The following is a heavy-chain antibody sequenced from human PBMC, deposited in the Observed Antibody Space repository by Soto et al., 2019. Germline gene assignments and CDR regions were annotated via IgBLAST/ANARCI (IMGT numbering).Heavy chain of an antibody. CDR1: GFTFSSYA. J-gene: IGHJ6*01. CDR2: ISYDGSNK. Sequence: GGSLRLSCAASGFTFSSYAMHWVRQAPGKGLEWVAVISYDGSNKYYADSVKGRFTISRDNSKNTLYLQMNSLRAEDTAVYYCARLSLRFLECLTNYYYYYGTDVWGQGTTATVSS. CDR3: ARLSLRFLECLTNYYYYYGTDV. D-gene: IGHD3-3*01. V-gene: IGHV3-30-3*01.